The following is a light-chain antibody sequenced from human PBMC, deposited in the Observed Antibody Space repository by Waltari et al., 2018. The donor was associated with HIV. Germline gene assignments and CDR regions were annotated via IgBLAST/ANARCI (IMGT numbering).Light chain of an antibody. CDR2: GAS. CDR1: QIVISNY. J-gene: IGKJ4*01. CDR3: QQYGSSPIT. V-gene: IGKV3-20*01. Sequence: EIVLTQSPGTLSLSPGERATLSCRASQIVISNYLAWYQQRPGQAPRLLMYGASSRATGIPDRFGGSGSGTDFTLTISRLEPEDFAVYYCQQYGSSPITFGGGTKVEIK.